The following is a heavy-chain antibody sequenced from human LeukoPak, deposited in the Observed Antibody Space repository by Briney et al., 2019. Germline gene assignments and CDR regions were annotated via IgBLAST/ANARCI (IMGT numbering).Heavy chain of an antibody. J-gene: IGHJ4*02. V-gene: IGHV4-39*07. Sequence: SETLSLTCTVSGGSISSSSYYWGWIRQPPGKGLEWIGSIYHSGSTYYNPSLKSRVTISVDTSKNQFSLKLSSVTAADTAVYYCARGLTGTTMYYFDYWGQGTLVTVSS. D-gene: IGHD1-1*01. CDR1: GGSISSSSYY. CDR3: ARGLTGTTMYYFDY. CDR2: IYHSGST.